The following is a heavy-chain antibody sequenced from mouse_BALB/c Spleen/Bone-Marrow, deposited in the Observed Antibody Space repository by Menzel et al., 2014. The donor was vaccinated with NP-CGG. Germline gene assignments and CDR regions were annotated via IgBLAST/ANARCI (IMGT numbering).Heavy chain of an antibody. V-gene: IGHV1-19*01. CDR3: AISPYGNFYAIDY. Sequence: VQLQQSGPELVKPGASVKMSCKASGYTFTDYYMDWVKQSHGESFEWIGRVNPYNGGTSYNQKFKGKATLTVDKSSSTAYMELNSLTSEDSAVYYYAISPYGNFYAIDYWGQGTSVTVSS. D-gene: IGHD2-1*01. CDR1: GYTFTDYY. CDR2: VNPYNGGT. J-gene: IGHJ4*01.